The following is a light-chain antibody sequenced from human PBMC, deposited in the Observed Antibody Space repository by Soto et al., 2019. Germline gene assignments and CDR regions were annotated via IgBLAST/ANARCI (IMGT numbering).Light chain of an antibody. CDR3: AAWDDSLCGWV. Sequence: QSVLTHPPSASGTPGQRVTVSCSGSSSNIGSNYVYWYQQLPGTAPKLLIYRNNQRPSGVPDRFSGSKSGTSASLAISGLRSEDEADYYCAAWDDSLCGWVFGGGTKLTVL. CDR1: SSNIGSNY. J-gene: IGLJ3*02. CDR2: RNN. V-gene: IGLV1-47*01.